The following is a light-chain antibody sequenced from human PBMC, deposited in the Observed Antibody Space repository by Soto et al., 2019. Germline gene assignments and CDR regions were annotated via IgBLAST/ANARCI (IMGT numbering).Light chain of an antibody. Sequence: QSVLTQPPSASGTPGQRVTISCSGSSSNIGGNPVNWYRQLPGTAPKLLIYTNNQRPSGVPDRFSGSKSGTSASLAISGLQSEDEADYYCAAWDDSQNGYVFGTGTKVTDL. CDR2: TNN. V-gene: IGLV1-44*01. J-gene: IGLJ1*01. CDR3: AAWDDSQNGYV. CDR1: SSNIGGNP.